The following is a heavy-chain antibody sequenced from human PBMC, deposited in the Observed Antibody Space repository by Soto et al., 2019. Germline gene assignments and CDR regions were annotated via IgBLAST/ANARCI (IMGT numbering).Heavy chain of an antibody. CDR3: ARDSYDSSGYYYCDY. D-gene: IGHD3-22*01. Sequence: GGSLRLSCAASGFTFSSYGMHWVRQAPGKGLEWVAVIWYDGSNKYYADSVKGRFTISRDNSKNTLYLQMNSLRAEDTAVYYCARDSYDSSGYYYCDYWGQGTLVTVSS. V-gene: IGHV3-33*01. CDR1: GFTFSSYG. J-gene: IGHJ4*02. CDR2: IWYDGSNK.